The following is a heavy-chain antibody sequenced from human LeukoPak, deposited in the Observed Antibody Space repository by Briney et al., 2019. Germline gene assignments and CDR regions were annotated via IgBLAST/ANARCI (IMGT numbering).Heavy chain of an antibody. Sequence: SETLSLTCTVSGDSISSSSSYWGWIRQPPGEGLEWIGSIYYSGSTNYNPSLKSRVTISVDTSKNQFSLKLSSVTAADTAVYYCARVYYSSSYDYWYFDLWGRGTLVTVSS. V-gene: IGHV4-39*07. CDR1: GDSISSSSSY. D-gene: IGHD6-13*01. CDR2: IYYSGST. J-gene: IGHJ2*01. CDR3: ARVYYSSSYDYWYFDL.